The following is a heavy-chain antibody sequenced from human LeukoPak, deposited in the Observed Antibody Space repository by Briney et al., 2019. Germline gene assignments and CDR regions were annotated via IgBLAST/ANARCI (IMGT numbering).Heavy chain of an antibody. Sequence: SVNVSCKASGCTFIGYYMHWVRQAPGQGLEGMGWINSNSGGTNYAQSFQGRVTMTRDTSISTAYMELSRLTSDDTAGYYCARGGYTGYDGLDPNYWGQGTLVTVSS. CDR2: INSNSGGT. J-gene: IGHJ4*02. CDR3: ARGGYTGYDGLDPNY. V-gene: IGHV1-2*02. CDR1: GCTFIGYY. D-gene: IGHD5-12*01.